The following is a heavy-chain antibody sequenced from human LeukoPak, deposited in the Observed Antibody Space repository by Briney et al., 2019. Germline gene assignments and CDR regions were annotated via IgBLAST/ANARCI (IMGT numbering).Heavy chain of an antibody. J-gene: IGHJ4*02. CDR1: GGSISSYY. CDR3: ASGEVGATTLNY. Sequence: PSETLSLTCTVSGGSISSYYWSWIRQPPGKGLEWIGYIYSSGITSYNPSLKSRVTISLDTSKNQFSLKLSSVTAADTAVYYCASGEVGATTLNYWGQGTLVTVSS. D-gene: IGHD1-26*01. CDR2: IYSSGIT. V-gene: IGHV4-59*08.